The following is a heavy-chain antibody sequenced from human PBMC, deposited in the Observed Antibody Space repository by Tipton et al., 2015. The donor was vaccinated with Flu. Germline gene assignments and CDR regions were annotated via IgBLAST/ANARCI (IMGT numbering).Heavy chain of an antibody. CDR1: GGSISSYY. D-gene: IGHD1-26*01. Sequence: LRLSCTVSGGSISSYYWSWIRQPPGKGLEWIGYIYYSGSTNYNPSLKSRVTISVDTSKNQFSLKLSSVTAADTAVYYCAKTIVGASNYYYYGMDVWGQGTTVTVSS. CDR3: AKTIVGASNYYYYGMDV. CDR2: IYYSGST. J-gene: IGHJ6*02. V-gene: IGHV4-59*08.